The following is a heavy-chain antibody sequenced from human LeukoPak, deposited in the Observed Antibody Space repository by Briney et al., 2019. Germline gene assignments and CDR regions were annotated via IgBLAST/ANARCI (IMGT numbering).Heavy chain of an antibody. J-gene: IGHJ4*02. CDR1: GGSFSGYY. CDR2: INHSGST. D-gene: IGHD5-12*01. V-gene: IGHV4-34*01. Sequence: PSETLSLTCAVYGGSFSGYYWSWIRQPPGKGLEWIGEINHSGSTNYNPSLKSRVTISVDTSKNQFSLKLSSVTAADTAVYYCARGSVATTVYYFDYWGQGTLVTVSS. CDR3: ARGSVATTVYYFDY.